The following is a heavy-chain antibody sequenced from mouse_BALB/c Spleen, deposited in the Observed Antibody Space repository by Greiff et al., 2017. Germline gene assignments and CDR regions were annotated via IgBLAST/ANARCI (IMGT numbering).Heavy chain of an antibody. J-gene: IGHJ4*01. V-gene: IGHV2-9*02. CDR1: GFSLTSYG. Sequence: VQRVESGPGLVAPSQSLSITCTVSGFSLTSYGVHWVRQPPGKGLEWLGVIWAGGSTNYNSALMSRLSINKDNSKGQVFLKMNSLQTDDTAKYYCAGRQLGHGGDYWGQGTSVTVSS. CDR3: AGRQLGHGGDY. CDR2: IWAGGST. D-gene: IGHD3-2*01.